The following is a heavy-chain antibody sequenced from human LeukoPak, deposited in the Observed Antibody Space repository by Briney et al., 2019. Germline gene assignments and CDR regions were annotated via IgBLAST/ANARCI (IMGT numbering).Heavy chain of an antibody. Sequence: GGSLRLSCAASRFTFSGYAMSWVGQAPGKGLEGVSTITGSGGSTFYADSVKGRFTISRDNSKNTLHLQMNSLRAEDTAVYYCAKHDYSSSLYYFDYWGQGTLVTVSS. D-gene: IGHD6-13*01. CDR3: AKHDYSSSLYYFDY. CDR1: RFTFSGYA. V-gene: IGHV3-23*01. J-gene: IGHJ4*02. CDR2: ITGSGGST.